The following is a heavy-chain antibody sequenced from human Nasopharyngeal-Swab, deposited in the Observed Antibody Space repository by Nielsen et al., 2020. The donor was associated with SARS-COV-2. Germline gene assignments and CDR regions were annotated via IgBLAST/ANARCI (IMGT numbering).Heavy chain of an antibody. CDR3: ARGQESYSSSWLNWYFDL. J-gene: IGHJ2*01. CDR2: INQDGSEK. D-gene: IGHD6-13*01. V-gene: IGHV3-7*04. Sequence: GGSLRLSCAVSGFTFSSYWMSWVRQAPGKGLEWVANINQDGSEKYYVDSVKGRFTISRDNAKNSLYLQMNSLRADDTAVYYCARGQESYSSSWLNWYFDLWGRGTLVTVSS. CDR1: GFTFSSYW.